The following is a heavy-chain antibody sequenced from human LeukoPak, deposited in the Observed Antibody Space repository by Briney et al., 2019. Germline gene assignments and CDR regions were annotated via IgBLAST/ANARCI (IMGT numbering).Heavy chain of an antibody. Sequence: ASVKVSCTTSGYSFTAFYIHWLRQAPGQGLEWMGWIHPRRGDTNYALKFQGRVTMTRDTSISTAYMELSRLRLVDTAPYYCASMEILLYAEGYYGMDVWGQGTTVTVSS. CDR1: GYSFTAFY. CDR2: IHPRRGDT. J-gene: IGHJ6*02. V-gene: IGHV1-2*02. D-gene: IGHD2-8*01. CDR3: ASMEILLYAEGYYGMDV.